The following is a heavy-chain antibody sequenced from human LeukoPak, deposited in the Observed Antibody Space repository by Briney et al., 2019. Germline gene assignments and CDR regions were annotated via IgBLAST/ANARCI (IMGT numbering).Heavy chain of an antibody. Sequence: GGSLRLSCAASGFSFSSYGMHWVRQAPGKGLEGGAVLWYGGSNKYYADSVNGRFTISRDNSKNTLYLQMNSLRAEDTAVYYCAMSSIAARGPFDYWGQGTLVTVSS. V-gene: IGHV3-33*08. CDR1: GFSFSSYG. CDR3: AMSSIAARGPFDY. CDR2: LWYGGSNK. D-gene: IGHD6-6*01. J-gene: IGHJ4*02.